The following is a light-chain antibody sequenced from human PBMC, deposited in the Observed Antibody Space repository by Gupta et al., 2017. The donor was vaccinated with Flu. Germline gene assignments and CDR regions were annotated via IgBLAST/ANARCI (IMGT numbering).Light chain of an antibody. CDR1: QAISTY. V-gene: IGKV1-39*01. Sequence: DIQMTQSPSSLSASVGDRVTITCRASQAISTYLNWYQQKPGTAPKLLIYAASNLQSGVPSRFSGSGSGTDFTLRIGSLQPEDSATYYCQQSYSGPQTFGQGTRVEVK. CDR3: QQSYSGPQT. CDR2: AAS. J-gene: IGKJ1*01.